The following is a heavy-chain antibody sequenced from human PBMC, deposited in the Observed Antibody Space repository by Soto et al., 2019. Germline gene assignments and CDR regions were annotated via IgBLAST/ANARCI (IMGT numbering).Heavy chain of an antibody. CDR1: GFTFSSYA. J-gene: IGHJ6*04. CDR2: ISGSGGST. V-gene: IGHV3-23*01. CDR3: GKDGPCGYEAV. D-gene: IGHD5-12*01. Sequence: EVQLLESVGGLVQPGGSLRLSCAASGFTFSSYAMSWLRQAPGKGLEWVSAISGSGGSTYYADSVKGRFTLSRDNPKNMLYLQMNSLRAEDTAVYYCGKDGPCGYEAVWGKGSTVTVAS.